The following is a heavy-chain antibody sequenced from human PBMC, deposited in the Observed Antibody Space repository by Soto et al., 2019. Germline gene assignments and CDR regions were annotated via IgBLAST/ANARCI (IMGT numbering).Heavy chain of an antibody. Sequence: QVQLVESGGGVVQPGTSLRLSCAASGFRFKSFVMHWVRQAPGKGLEWVAFTSYDGNNKDYGDSVKGRFTVSRDNSQNTLPLQLDFLRPEDTALYYCARWGTTGGFELWGQGTLVFVSS. CDR3: ARWGTTGGFEL. J-gene: IGHJ4*02. V-gene: IGHV3-30*19. CDR1: GFRFKSFV. CDR2: TSYDGNNK. D-gene: IGHD3-16*01.